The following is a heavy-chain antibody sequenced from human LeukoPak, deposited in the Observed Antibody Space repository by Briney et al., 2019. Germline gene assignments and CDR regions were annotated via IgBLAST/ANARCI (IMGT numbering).Heavy chain of an antibody. J-gene: IGHJ4*02. D-gene: IGHD3-3*01. V-gene: IGHV1-24*01. CDR2: FDPEDGET. CDR3: ATGGPYYDFWSGYYFDY. CDR1: GYTLTELS. Sequence: GASVKVSCKVSGYTLTELSMHWVRQAPGKGLEWMGGFDPEDGETIYAQKFQGRVTMTEDTSTDTAYMELSSLRSEDTAVYYCATGGPYYDFWSGYYFDYWGQGTLVTVSS.